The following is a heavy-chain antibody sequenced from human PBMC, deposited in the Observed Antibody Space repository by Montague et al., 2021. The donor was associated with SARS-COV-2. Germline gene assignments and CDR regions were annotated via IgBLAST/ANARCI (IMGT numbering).Heavy chain of an antibody. CDR3: AREYSSGVYFDY. Sequence: PALVKPTQTLTLTRTFSGFSLSTSGMCVSWIRQPPGKALEWLARIDWDDDKYYSTSLKTRPTISKDTSKNQVVLTMTNMDPVDTATYYCAREYSSGVYFDYWGQGTLVTVSS. D-gene: IGHD6-19*01. CDR2: IDWDDDK. J-gene: IGHJ4*02. CDR1: GFSLSTSGMC. V-gene: IGHV2-70*11.